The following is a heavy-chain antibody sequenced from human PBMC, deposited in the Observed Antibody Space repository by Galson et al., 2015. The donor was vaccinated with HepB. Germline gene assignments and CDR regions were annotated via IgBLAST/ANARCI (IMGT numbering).Heavy chain of an antibody. CDR3: ATDPTGGDYGGMDV. J-gene: IGHJ6*02. D-gene: IGHD2-8*02. CDR1: GYTLTELS. CDR2: FDPEDGET. Sequence: SVKVSCKVSGYTLTELSVHWVRQAPGKGLEWMGGFDPEDGETIYAQKFQGRVTMTEDTSTDTAYMELSSLRSEDTAVYYCATDPTGGDYGGMDVWGQGTTVTVSS. V-gene: IGHV1-24*01.